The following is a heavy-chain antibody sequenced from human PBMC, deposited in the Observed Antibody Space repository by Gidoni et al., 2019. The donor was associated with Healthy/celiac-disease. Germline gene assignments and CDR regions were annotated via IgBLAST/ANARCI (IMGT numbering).Heavy chain of an antibody. CDR2: INTNTGNP. CDR1: GYTFTSHA. CDR3: ERGGGCSSTSCYVHWFDP. V-gene: IGHV7-4-1*02. D-gene: IGHD2-2*01. J-gene: IGHJ5*02. Sequence: QVQLGQSGSESKKLGASVNVSCKASGYTFTSHAMNWVRQAPGQGLEWMGWINTNTGNPTYAQGFTGRFVFSLDTSVSTAYLQISSLKAEDTAVYYCERGGGCSSTSCYVHWFDPWGQGTLVTVSS.